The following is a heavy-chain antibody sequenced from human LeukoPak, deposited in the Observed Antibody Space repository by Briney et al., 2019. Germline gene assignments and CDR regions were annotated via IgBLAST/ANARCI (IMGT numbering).Heavy chain of an antibody. J-gene: IGHJ4*02. CDR2: ISGSGGST. V-gene: IGHV3-23*01. CDR1: GFTFSSYA. CDR3: ARVGSSYGYSGYFDY. D-gene: IGHD5-18*01. Sequence: GGSLRLSCAASGFTFSSYAMSWVRQAPGKGLEWVSAISGSGGSTYYADSVKGRFTISRDNSKNTLYLQMNSLRAEDTALYYCARVGSSYGYSGYFDYWGQGTLVTVSS.